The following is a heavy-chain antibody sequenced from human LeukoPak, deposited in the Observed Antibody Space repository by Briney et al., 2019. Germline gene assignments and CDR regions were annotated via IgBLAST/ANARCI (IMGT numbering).Heavy chain of an antibody. Sequence: PGGSLRLSCAASGVTFDDYAMHGVRQAPGKGLEWGSGISWDSGSIGYADSVKGRFTISRDNAKNSLYLQMNSLRAEDTALYNCAKDQYSGSYFGGFYYFDYWGQGTLVTVSS. V-gene: IGHV3-9*01. CDR3: AKDQYSGSYFGGFYYFDY. D-gene: IGHD1-26*01. J-gene: IGHJ4*02. CDR1: GVTFDDYA. CDR2: ISWDSGSI.